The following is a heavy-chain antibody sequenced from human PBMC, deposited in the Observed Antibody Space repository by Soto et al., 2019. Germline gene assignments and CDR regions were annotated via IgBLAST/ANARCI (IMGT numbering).Heavy chain of an antibody. CDR2: INPNSGGT. Sequence: ASVKVSCKASGGTFSSNSVHWVRQAPGQGLEWMGWINPNSGGTNYAQKFQGWVTMTRDASISTAYMELSRLRSDDTAVYYCARESRGIAAAGPDYWGQGTLVTVSS. J-gene: IGHJ4*02. V-gene: IGHV1-2*04. CDR3: ARESRGIAAAGPDY. D-gene: IGHD6-13*01. CDR1: GGTFSSNS.